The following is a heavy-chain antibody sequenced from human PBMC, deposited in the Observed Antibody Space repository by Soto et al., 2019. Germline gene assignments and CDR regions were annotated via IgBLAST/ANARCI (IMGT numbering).Heavy chain of an antibody. V-gene: IGHV1-46*01. CDR1: GYTFTSYY. CDR3: ARDNQARAPYSSSWCGAFDF. D-gene: IGHD6-13*01. Sequence: ASVKVSCKASGYTFTSYYMHWVRQAPGQGLEWMGIINPSGGSTSYAQKFQGRVTMTRDTSTSKVYMELSSLRSEDAAVYYCARDNQARAPYSSSWCGAFDFWGQGTMVTVSS. CDR2: INPSGGST. J-gene: IGHJ3*01.